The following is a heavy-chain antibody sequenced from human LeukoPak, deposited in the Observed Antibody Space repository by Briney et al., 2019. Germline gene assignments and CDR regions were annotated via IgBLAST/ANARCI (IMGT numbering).Heavy chain of an antibody. CDR1: GGTFSSYA. D-gene: IGHD3-10*01. J-gene: IGHJ6*03. V-gene: IGHV1-69*06. CDR3: ARLSRTPFMVRGVIRQGPYYYYYMDV. CDR2: IIPIFGTA. Sequence: ASVKVSCKASGGTFSSYAISWVRQAPGQGLEWMGGIIPIFGTANYAQKFQGRVTITADKSTSTAYMELSSLRSEDTAVYYCARLSRTPFMVRGVIRQGPYYYYYMDVWGKGTTVTISS.